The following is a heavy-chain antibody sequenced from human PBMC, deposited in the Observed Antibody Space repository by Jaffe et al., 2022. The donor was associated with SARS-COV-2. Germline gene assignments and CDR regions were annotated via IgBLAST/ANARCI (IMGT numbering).Heavy chain of an antibody. V-gene: IGHV1-46*01. CDR2: INPSGGST. CDR3: ARVPYGGNSDY. J-gene: IGHJ4*02. CDR1: GYILISYY. Sequence: QVQLVQSGAEVKKPGASVKVSCKASGYILISYYMYWVRQAPGQGLEWMGIINPSGGSTSYAQMFQGRVTMTRDTSTRTVYMELSDLRSEDTAVYYCARVPYGGNSDYWGQGTLVTVSS. D-gene: IGHD4-17*01.